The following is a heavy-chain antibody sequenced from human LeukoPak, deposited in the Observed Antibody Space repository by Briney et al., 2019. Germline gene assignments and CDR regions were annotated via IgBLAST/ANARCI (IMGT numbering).Heavy chain of an antibody. J-gene: IGHJ1*01. D-gene: IGHD3-22*01. CDR2: IYYSGRT. Sequence: SETLSLTCSVSGDSVSRSDSYWDWIRQPPGKGLEWIGTIYYSGRTYYSPSLKSRVTMSVDPSNNQFSLNLRSVTAADTPVYYCASRRYYDGSGYLEWGQGTLLSVSS. CDR3: ASRRYYDGSGYLE. V-gene: IGHV4-39*01. CDR1: GDSVSRSDSY.